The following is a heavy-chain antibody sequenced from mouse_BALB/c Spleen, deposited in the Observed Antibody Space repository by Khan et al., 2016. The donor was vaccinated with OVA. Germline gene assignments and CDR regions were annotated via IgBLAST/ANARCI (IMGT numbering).Heavy chain of an antibody. V-gene: IGHV1S137*01. Sequence: QVRLQESGAELVRPGDALKISCQGSGYKFTDFAMHWVKQSHAKTLEWIGGINSYYGVPDYNQKFEGKATMNVDRSSSTAYLELARVTSEDSAIEYCARAGTTAYWGQGTLSTVS. CDR3: ARAGTTAY. D-gene: IGHD4-1*01. CDR2: INSYYGVP. CDR1: GYKFTDFA. J-gene: IGHJ3*01.